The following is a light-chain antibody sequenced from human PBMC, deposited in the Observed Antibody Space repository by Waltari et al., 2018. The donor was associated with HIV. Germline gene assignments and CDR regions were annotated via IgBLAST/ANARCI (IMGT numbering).Light chain of an antibody. CDR1: RTILFDSNNKNY. CDR2: WAS. V-gene: IGKV4-1*01. CDR3: QQYFSTPPT. Sequence: DIVMTQSPDYLPVSLGERATINCTSSRTILFDSNNKNYLAWDQQKPGQHPKVLIYWASTRRSGFPDRFSGSGSGTDFTLTISCLQPEDVAVYYCQQYFSTPPTFGQGTRVGI. J-gene: IGKJ1*01.